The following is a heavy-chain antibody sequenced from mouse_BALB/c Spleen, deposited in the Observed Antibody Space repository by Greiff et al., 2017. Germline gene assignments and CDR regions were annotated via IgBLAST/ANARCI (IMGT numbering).Heavy chain of an antibody. CDR2: INSNGGST. V-gene: IGHV5-6-3*01. D-gene: IGHD1-1*01. J-gene: IGHJ2*01. CDR3: AREGYGSLDY. Sequence: EVQGVESGGGLVQPGGSLKLSCAASGFTFSSYGMSWVRQTPDKRLELVATINSNGGSTYYPDSVKGRFTISRDNAKNTLYLQMSSLKSEDTAMYYCAREGYGSLDYWGQGTTLTVAS. CDR1: GFTFSSYG.